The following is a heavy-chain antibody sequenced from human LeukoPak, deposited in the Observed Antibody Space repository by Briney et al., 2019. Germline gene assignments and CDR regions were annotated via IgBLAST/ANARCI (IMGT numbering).Heavy chain of an antibody. V-gene: IGHV1-2*02. CDR2: INPNSGGT. Sequence: GGSLRLSCAASGFTFTGYYMHWVRQAPGQGLEWMGWINPNSGGTNYAQKFQGRVTMTRDTSISTAYMELSRLRSDDTAVYYCARKFLGSRGYYFDYWGQGTLVTVSS. CDR1: GFTFTGYY. CDR3: ARKFLGSRGYYFDY. D-gene: IGHD3-10*01. J-gene: IGHJ4*02.